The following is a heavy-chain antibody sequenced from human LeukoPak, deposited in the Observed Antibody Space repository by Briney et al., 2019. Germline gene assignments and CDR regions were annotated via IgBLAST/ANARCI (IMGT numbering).Heavy chain of an antibody. CDR2: IYSGGST. D-gene: IGHD3-10*01. V-gene: IGHV3-66*01. CDR1: GFTVSSNY. CDR3: ARSHGWYYYYYMDV. Sequence: GGSLRLSCAASGFTVSSNYMSWVRQAPGKGLEWVSVIYSGGSTYYADSVKGRFTISRGNSKNTLYLQMNSLRAEDTAVYYCARSHGWYYYYYMDVWGKGTTVTVSS. J-gene: IGHJ6*03.